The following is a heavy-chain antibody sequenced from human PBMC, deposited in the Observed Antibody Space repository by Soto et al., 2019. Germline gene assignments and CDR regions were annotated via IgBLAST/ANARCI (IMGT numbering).Heavy chain of an antibody. D-gene: IGHD2-15*01. Sequence: SEPLCLTWTVACVSSSNLDGRWIRQPPGKGLEWIGYIYYTGTTNHNPSLRGRVTMSVDTSNNQFSLKLSSVTAADTAVYYCVRVANGGLFDYWGPGNMVTVSS. CDR2: IYYTGTT. V-gene: IGHV4-59*11. CDR1: CVSSSNLD. J-gene: IGHJ4*02. CDR3: VRVANGGLFDY.